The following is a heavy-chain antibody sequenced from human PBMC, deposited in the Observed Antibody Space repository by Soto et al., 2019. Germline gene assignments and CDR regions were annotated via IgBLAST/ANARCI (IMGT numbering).Heavy chain of an antibody. J-gene: IGHJ4*02. CDR3: ARVAY. V-gene: IGHV3-21*01. CDR1: GFTLSRFS. CDR2: ISSGSSDT. Sequence: GESLKISCEASGFTLSRFSMNWVRQVPWKGLEWVASISSGSSDTWYADSVKGRFIISRDNAQNSLFLQMNTLRPEDTAMYYCARVAYWGPGTQVTVSS.